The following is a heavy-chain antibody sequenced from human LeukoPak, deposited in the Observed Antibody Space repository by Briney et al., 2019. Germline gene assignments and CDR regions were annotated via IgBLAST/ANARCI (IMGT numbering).Heavy chain of an antibody. V-gene: IGHV6-1*01. CDR3: ARSRGAIVDY. J-gene: IGHJ4*02. CDR2: TYYRSKWNN. CDR1: GDSVSSDSAA. Sequence: SQTLSLTCAISGDSVSSDSAAWNWIRQSPSRGLEWLGRTYYRSKWNNDYALSVKSRIAVNPDTSKNQFSLQLNSVTPEDTAVYYCARSRGAIVDYWGQGTLVIVSS.